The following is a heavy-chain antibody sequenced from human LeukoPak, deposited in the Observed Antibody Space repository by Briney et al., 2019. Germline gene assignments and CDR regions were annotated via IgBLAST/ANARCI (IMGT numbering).Heavy chain of an antibody. CDR3: ARPRITIFGVVKRGAFDI. CDR1: GGSISSGGYY. V-gene: IGHV4-31*03. D-gene: IGHD3-3*01. Sequence: SQTLSLTCTVSGGSISSGGYYWSWIRQHPGQGLEWIGYIYYSGSTYYNPSLKSRVTISVDTSKNQFSLKLSSVTAADTAVYYCARPRITIFGVVKRGAFDIWGQGTMVTVSS. CDR2: IYYSGST. J-gene: IGHJ3*02.